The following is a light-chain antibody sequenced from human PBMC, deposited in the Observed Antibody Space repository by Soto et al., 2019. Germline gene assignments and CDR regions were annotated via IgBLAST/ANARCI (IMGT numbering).Light chain of an antibody. J-gene: IGKJ5*01. Sequence: EIVLTQSPGTLSLSPGERATLSCRASQSVSSNYLAWYQLKPGQAPRLLIYAASNTATGIPDRCSGSGSGTDFTLSISRLEPEDFAVYYCQQYGSTPSITFGQGTRLEIK. V-gene: IGKV3-20*01. CDR2: AAS. CDR3: QQYGSTPSIT. CDR1: QSVSSNY.